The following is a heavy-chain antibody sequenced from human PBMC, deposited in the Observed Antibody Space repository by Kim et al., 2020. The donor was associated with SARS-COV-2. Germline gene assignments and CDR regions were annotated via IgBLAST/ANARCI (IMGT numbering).Heavy chain of an antibody. D-gene: IGHD6-13*01. CDR2: IYHSGST. J-gene: IGHJ3*02. V-gene: IGHV4-38-2*02. CDR1: GYSISSGYY. Sequence: SETLSLTCTVSGYSISSGYYWGWIRQPPGKGLEWIGSIYHSGSTYYNPSLKSRVTISVDTSKNQFSLKLSSVTAADTAVYYCARVLEGYSSSWYLSRDAFDIWGQGTMVTVSS. CDR3: ARVLEGYSSSWYLSRDAFDI.